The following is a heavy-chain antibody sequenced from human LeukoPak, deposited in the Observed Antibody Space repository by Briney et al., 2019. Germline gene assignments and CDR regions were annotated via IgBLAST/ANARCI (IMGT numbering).Heavy chain of an antibody. CDR3: ATEWGRIAVAGGPGY. J-gene: IGHJ4*02. V-gene: IGHV3-33*01. CDR2: IWYDGRTK. Sequence: GGSLRLSCEVSGSIFSNYGMHWVRQAPGKGLEWVALIWYDGRTKFHADSVRGRFTISRDNSANTLYLQMSSLRVEDTAVYYCATEWGRIAVAGGPGYWGQGALVTVSS. CDR1: GSIFSNYG. D-gene: IGHD6-19*01.